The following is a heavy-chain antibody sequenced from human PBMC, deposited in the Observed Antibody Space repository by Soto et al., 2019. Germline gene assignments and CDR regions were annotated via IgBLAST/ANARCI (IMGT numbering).Heavy chain of an antibody. D-gene: IGHD6-25*01. J-gene: IGHJ6*02. CDR2: IYYSGST. CDR1: GGSISSYY. Sequence: SETLSLTCTVSGGSISSYYWSWIRQPPGKGLEWIGYIYYSGSTNYNPSLKSRVTISVDTSKNQFSLKLSSVTAADTAVYYCARDRLVYSSDPFYYYCGMDVWVQGTTVTVSS. CDR3: ARDRLVYSSDPFYYYCGMDV. V-gene: IGHV4-59*01.